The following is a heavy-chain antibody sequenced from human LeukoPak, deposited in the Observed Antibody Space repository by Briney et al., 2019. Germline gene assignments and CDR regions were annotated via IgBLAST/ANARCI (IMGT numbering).Heavy chain of an antibody. CDR3: ARVRITMVRGFDY. V-gene: IGHV3-74*01. CDR2: INTDGSST. Sequence: GGSLRLSCAASGFTISSNYMSWVRQAPGKGLVWVSRINTDGSSTSYADSVKGRFTISRDNAKNTLYLQMNSLRAEDTAVYYCARVRITMVRGFDYWGQGTLVTVSS. D-gene: IGHD3-10*01. J-gene: IGHJ4*02. CDR1: GFTISSNY.